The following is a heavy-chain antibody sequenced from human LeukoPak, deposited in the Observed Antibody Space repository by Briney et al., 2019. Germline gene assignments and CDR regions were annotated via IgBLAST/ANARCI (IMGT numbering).Heavy chain of an antibody. CDR2: IRYDGSNK. V-gene: IGHV3-30*02. J-gene: IGHJ6*03. CDR1: GFTFSSYG. CDR3: AKDFWFGENYYMDV. Sequence: GGSLRLSCAASGFTFSSYGMHWVRQAPGKGLEWVAFIRYDGSNKYFAESVKGRFTISRDNSKNTLYLQMNSLRAEDTAVYYCAKDFWFGENYYMDVWGKGTTATVSS. D-gene: IGHD3-10*01.